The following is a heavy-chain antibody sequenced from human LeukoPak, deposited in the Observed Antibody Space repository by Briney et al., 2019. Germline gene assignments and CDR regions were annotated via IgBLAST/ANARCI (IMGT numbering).Heavy chain of an antibody. D-gene: IGHD3-9*01. V-gene: IGHV1-2*02. CDR2: INPNSGGT. CDR1: GYTFTGYY. Sequence: GASVKVSCKASGYTFTGYYIHWVRQAPGQGLEWMGWINPNSGGTDYAQKFQDRVTMTRDTSISTAYMELSGLRSDDTAVYYCASGANILTGYSPYYFDYWGQGTLVTVSS. J-gene: IGHJ4*02. CDR3: ASGANILTGYSPYYFDY.